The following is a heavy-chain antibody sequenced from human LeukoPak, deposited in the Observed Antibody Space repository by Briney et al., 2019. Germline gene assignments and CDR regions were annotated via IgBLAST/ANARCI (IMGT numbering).Heavy chain of an antibody. V-gene: IGHV4-59*01. D-gene: IGHD2-2*01. CDR1: GDSIGSYF. CDR2: IYHSGST. Sequence: SQTLSLTCTVSGDSIGSYFWSWIRQSPGKGLEWIGHIYHSGSTNYNPSLKSRVTISVDTSKNQFSLKPTSVTSADTAVYYCARDGPAYTSRWYDYYYGLDVWGPGTTVTVSS. CDR3: ARDGPAYTSRWYDYYYGLDV. J-gene: IGHJ6*02.